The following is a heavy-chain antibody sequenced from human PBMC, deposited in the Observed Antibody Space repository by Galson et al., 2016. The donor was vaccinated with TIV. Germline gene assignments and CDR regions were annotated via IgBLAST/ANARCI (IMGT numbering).Heavy chain of an antibody. J-gene: IGHJ4*02. V-gene: IGHV3-74*01. CDR3: VRGPAGAAFDY. D-gene: IGHD6-19*01. CDR2: INTGGTST. Sequence: SLRLSCAVSGFTFSGYWMHWVRQVPGGGLVWVSHINTGGTSTTYTESVRGRFTISRDNAKSALYLQMNSLRVEDTAFYYCVRGPAGAAFDYWGRGTLVTVSS. CDR1: GFTFSGYW.